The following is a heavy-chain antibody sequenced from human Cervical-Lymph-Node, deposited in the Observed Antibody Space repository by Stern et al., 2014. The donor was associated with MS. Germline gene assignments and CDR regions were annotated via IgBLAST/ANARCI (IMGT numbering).Heavy chain of an antibody. CDR3: ARGGAVTLDY. D-gene: IGHD4-17*01. CDR2: INPTSGGT. Sequence: VQLVQSGAAVKKPGASVKVSCKPSGYSFTGYYMHWVRQAPGQGLEWMGRINPTSGGTDYIPKFQGRVTMTRDTSTSTAYMELSSLRSDDTAVYYCARGGAVTLDYWGQGSLVTVSS. V-gene: IGHV1-2*06. J-gene: IGHJ4*02. CDR1: GYSFTGYY.